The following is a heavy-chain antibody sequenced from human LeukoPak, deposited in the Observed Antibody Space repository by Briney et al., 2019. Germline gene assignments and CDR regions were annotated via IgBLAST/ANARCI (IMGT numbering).Heavy chain of an antibody. V-gene: IGHV5-10-1*01. D-gene: IGHD3-10*01. Sequence: GESLKISCKGSGYSYTSYWINWVRQMPGKGLEWMGRIDPSDSYTNYSPSFQGHVTISADKSISTAYLQWSSLKASDTAMYYCARPLWLGELGVGYWGQGTLVTVSS. J-gene: IGHJ4*02. CDR3: ARPLWLGELGVGY. CDR2: IDPSDSYT. CDR1: GYSYTSYW.